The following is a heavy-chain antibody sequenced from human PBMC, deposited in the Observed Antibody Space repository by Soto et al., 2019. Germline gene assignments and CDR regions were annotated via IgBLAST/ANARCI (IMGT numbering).Heavy chain of an antibody. CDR2: FDPEDGET. J-gene: IGHJ3*01. CDR3: ATDRDFGDIYIVGATNAFDL. Sequence: QVQLVQSGAEVKKPGASVKVSCKVSGYTLTELSMHWVRQAPGKGLEWMGGFDPEDGETIYAQKFQGRVTMTEDTSTDTAYMELSSLRSEDTAVYYCATDRDFGDIYIVGATNAFDLWGQGTMVTVSS. CDR1: GYTLTELS. V-gene: IGHV1-24*01. D-gene: IGHD1-26*01.